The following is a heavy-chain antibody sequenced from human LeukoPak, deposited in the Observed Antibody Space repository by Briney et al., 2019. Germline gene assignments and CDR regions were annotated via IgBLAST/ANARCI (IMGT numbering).Heavy chain of an antibody. CDR3: AKVVAWVDY. CDR1: GFTFSDYY. V-gene: IGHV3-23*01. J-gene: IGHJ4*02. Sequence: GSLRLSCAASGFTFSDYYMSWIRQAPGKGLEWVSGISDSGSSTYYADSVKGRFTISRDNSKNTMYLQMNSLRAEDTAVYYCAKVVAWVDYWGQGTLVTVSS. D-gene: IGHD2-15*01. CDR2: ISDSGSST.